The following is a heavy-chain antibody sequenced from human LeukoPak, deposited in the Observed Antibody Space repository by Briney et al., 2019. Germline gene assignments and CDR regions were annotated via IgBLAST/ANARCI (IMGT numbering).Heavy chain of an antibody. V-gene: IGHV3-23*01. CDR2: ISGSGGST. D-gene: IGHD3-22*01. J-gene: IGHJ4*02. CDR3: AMGSSGYYNLYFDY. Sequence: XSAISGSGGSTYYADSVKGRFTISRDNSKNTLYLQMNSLRAEDTAVYYCAMGSSGYYNLYFDYWGQGTLVTVSS.